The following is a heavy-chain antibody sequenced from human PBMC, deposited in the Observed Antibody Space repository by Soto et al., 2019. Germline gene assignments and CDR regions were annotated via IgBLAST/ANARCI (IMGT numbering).Heavy chain of an antibody. D-gene: IGHD1-26*01. CDR1: GGTFSSYA. CDR2: IIPIFGTA. Sequence: QGQLVQSGAEVKKPGSSVKVSCKASGGTFSSYAISWVRQAPGQGLEWMGGIIPIFGTANYAQKFQGRVTITADKSTSTAYMELSSLRSEDTAVYYCASRTLSGSYPREYYYYGMDVCGQGTTVTVSS. V-gene: IGHV1-69*06. CDR3: ASRTLSGSYPREYYYYGMDV. J-gene: IGHJ6*02.